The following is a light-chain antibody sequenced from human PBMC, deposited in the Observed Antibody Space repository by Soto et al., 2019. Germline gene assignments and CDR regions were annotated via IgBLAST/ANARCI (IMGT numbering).Light chain of an antibody. Sequence: EIVLTQSPGTLSLSPGEGVTLSCRASQSVSSSFLAWYQQKPGQAPRLLIYGASSRATSIPDRFTGSGSGTDFTLTISRLEPEDFAVYYCQQYGRSPPWTFGQGTKVDIK. CDR3: QQYGRSPPWT. CDR2: GAS. J-gene: IGKJ1*01. CDR1: QSVSSSF. V-gene: IGKV3-20*01.